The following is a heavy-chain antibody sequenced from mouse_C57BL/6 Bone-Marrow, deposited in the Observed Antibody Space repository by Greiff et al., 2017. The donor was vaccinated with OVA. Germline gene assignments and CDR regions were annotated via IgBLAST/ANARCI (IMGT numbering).Heavy chain of an antibody. CDR3: ASELRFYYFDY. CDR1: GYSITSGYD. D-gene: IGHD1-1*01. CDR2: ISYSGST. Sequence: EVQLVESGPGMVKPSQSLSLTCTVTGYSITSGYDWHWIRHFPGNKLEWMGYISYSGSTNYNPSFKSRIYITHDTSKNHFFLKLNSVTTEDTATYYCASELRFYYFDYWGQGTTLTVSS. V-gene: IGHV3-1*01. J-gene: IGHJ2*01.